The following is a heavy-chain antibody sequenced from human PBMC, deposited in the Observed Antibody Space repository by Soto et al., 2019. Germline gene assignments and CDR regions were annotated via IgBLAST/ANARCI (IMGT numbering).Heavy chain of an antibody. CDR2: ISGSGEMT. CDR3: AKASVRLLYIRNTIDS. V-gene: IGHV3-23*01. Sequence: GGSLRLSCAASGFPFRVDAMSLVRQSPGKGLEWVSSISGSGEMTHYAESVKGRFTISRDNSKNTLYLQMESLRAEDTALYYCAKASVRLLYIRNTIDSWGQGPRVTAPQ. J-gene: IGHJ4*02. CDR1: GFPFRVDA. D-gene: IGHD2-21*01.